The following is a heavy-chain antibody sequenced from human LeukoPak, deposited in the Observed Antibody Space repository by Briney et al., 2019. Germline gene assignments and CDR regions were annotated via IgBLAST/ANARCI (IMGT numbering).Heavy chain of an antibody. Sequence: GGSLRLSCVASGFTFGKYWMSWVRQAPGKGLEWVANIKLDGSEKNYVDSVKGRFTISRDNTKNSLYLQMNSLRAEDTAVYYCAKGNYDFWSGYYTTGFDYWGQGTLVTVSS. CDR2: IKLDGSEK. D-gene: IGHD3-3*01. V-gene: IGHV3-7*03. J-gene: IGHJ4*02. CDR3: AKGNYDFWSGYYTTGFDY. CDR1: GFTFGKYW.